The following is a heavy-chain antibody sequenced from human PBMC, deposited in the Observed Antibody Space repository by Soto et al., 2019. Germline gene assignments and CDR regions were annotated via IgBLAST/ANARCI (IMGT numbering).Heavy chain of an antibody. J-gene: IGHJ4*02. V-gene: IGHV3-74*01. D-gene: IGHD5-12*01. CDR3: ARAPDSGYEYFDY. CDR1: GFTFSSYW. CDR2: INSDGSST. Sequence: EVQLVESGGGLVQPGGSLRLSCAASGFTFSSYWMHWVRQAPGKGLVWVSRINSDGSSTGYADSVKGRFTISRDNSKNTMYLQMYSLGAEDTAVYYCARAPDSGYEYFDYWGEGTLVTVSS.